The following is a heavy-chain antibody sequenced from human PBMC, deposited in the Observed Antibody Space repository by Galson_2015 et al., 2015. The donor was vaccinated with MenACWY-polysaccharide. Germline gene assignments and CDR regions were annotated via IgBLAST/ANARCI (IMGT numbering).Heavy chain of an antibody. CDR2: VSTYNGNT. CDR3: ARDFRSSWYGHYFDH. CDR1: GYTFTSYG. J-gene: IGHJ4*02. D-gene: IGHD6-13*01. Sequence: SVKVSCKASGYTFTSYGISWVRQAPGQGLEWMGWVSTYNGNTNYAQMLQGRVTMTTDTSASTAYMELRSLRSDDTAVYYCARDFRSSWYGHYFDHWGQGTLVTVST. V-gene: IGHV1-18*01.